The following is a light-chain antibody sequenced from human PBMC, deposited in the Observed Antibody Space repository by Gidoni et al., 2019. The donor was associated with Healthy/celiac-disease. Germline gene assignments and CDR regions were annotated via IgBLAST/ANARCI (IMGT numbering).Light chain of an antibody. Sequence: DIQMTQSPSSLSASVGDRVTITCQASQDISNDLNWYQQKPGKAPKLLIYDASNLETGVPSRFSGSGSGTDFTFTISSLQPEDIATYYCQQYDNLQITFXXXTRLEIK. CDR1: QDISND. J-gene: IGKJ5*01. CDR2: DAS. CDR3: QQYDNLQIT. V-gene: IGKV1-33*01.